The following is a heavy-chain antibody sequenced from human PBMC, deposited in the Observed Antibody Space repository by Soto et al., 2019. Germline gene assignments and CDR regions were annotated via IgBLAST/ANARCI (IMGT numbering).Heavy chain of an antibody. CDR3: ARRYYASSGVDY. Sequence: GGSLRLSCAASGFTFSSYDMHWVRQPTGKGLEWVSAIGTAGDTYYPGSVKGRFTISRENAKNSLYLQMNSLRAGDTAVYYCARRYYASSGVDYWGQGTLVTVSS. CDR1: GFTFSSYD. V-gene: IGHV3-13*04. J-gene: IGHJ4*02. D-gene: IGHD3-22*01. CDR2: IGTAGDT.